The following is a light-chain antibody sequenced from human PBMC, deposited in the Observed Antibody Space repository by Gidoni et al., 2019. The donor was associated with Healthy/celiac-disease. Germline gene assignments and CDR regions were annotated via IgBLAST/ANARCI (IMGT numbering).Light chain of an antibody. CDR1: QSVSSSY. Sequence: IVFTQSPGTLSLSPGERATLSCRASQSVSSSYLAWYQQKPGQAPRLLIYGASSRATGIPDRFSGSGSGTDFTLTISRLEPEDFAVYYCQQYGSSPPVTFGGGTKVEIK. J-gene: IGKJ4*01. CDR2: GAS. CDR3: QQYGSSPPVT. V-gene: IGKV3-20*01.